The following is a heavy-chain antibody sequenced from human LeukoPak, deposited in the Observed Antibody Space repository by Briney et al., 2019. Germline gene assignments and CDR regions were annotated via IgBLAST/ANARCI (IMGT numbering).Heavy chain of an antibody. V-gene: IGHV3-23*01. J-gene: IGHJ4*02. CDR3: AKSWQWLENFDY. CDR2: ISGSGCST. CDR1: GFTFSSYA. Sequence: GGSLRLFCAASGFTFSSYAMSWVRQAPGEGLEWVSAISGSGCSTYYADSVEGRFTISRDNSKNTLYLQMNSLRAEDTAVYYCAKSWQWLENFDYWGQGTLVTVSS. D-gene: IGHD6-19*01.